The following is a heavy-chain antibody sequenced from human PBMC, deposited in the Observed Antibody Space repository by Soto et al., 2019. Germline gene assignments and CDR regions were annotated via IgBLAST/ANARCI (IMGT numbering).Heavy chain of an antibody. J-gene: IGHJ5*02. D-gene: IGHD5-18*01. CDR3: ARVILRGYSYSNWFEP. CDR2: LIPIFGTA. CDR1: GGTFSSYA. Sequence: QVQLVQSGAEVKKPGSSVKVSCKASGGTFSSYAISWVRQAPGQGLEWMGGLIPIFGTANYAQKFQGRVTITADESTSTAYMALSSLRSEDTSVYYCARVILRGYSYSNWFEPWGQGTLVTVSS. V-gene: IGHV1-69*01.